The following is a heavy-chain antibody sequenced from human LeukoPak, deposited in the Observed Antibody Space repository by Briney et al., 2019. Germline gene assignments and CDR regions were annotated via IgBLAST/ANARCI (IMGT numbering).Heavy chain of an antibody. CDR1: GFSFSSYA. J-gene: IGHJ5*02. Sequence: GGSLRLSCVASGFSFSSYAMHWVRQAPGKGLEWVAVTSYDGSNQNYADSVRGRFTISRDNSKNTLYLLMNSLRVDDTAVYYCASFLSSGYYQTWYDPWGQGTLVTVSS. D-gene: IGHD3-22*01. V-gene: IGHV3-30*04. CDR2: TSYDGSNQ. CDR3: ASFLSSGYYQTWYDP.